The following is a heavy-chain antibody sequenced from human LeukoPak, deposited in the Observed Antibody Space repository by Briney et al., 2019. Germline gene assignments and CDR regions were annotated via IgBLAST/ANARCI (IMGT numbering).Heavy chain of an antibody. J-gene: IGHJ1*01. CDR3: AKGDSSSWYPRGYFQH. D-gene: IGHD6-13*01. V-gene: IGHV3-9*03. CDR1: GFTFDDYA. CDR2: ISWNSGSM. Sequence: GRSLRLSCAASGFTFDDYAMHWVRQAPGKGLEWVSGISWNSGSMGYADSVKGRFTISRDNAKNSLYLQMNSLRAEDMALYYCAKGDSSSWYPRGYFQHWGQGTLVTVSS.